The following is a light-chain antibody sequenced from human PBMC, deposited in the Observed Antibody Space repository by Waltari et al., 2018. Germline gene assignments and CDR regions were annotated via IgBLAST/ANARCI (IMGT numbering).Light chain of an antibody. V-gene: IGLV2-14*03. CDR2: DVN. Sequence: QSALTQPASVSGSPGQSITISCTGTSSDVGGYNYVSWYQHHPGKAPKLMIYDVNKRPSGVSDRFSGSKSGNTASLTISGLQTEDEADYYCTSYTSSSTYVFGIGTKVT. CDR3: TSYTSSSTYV. J-gene: IGLJ1*01. CDR1: SSDVGGYNY.